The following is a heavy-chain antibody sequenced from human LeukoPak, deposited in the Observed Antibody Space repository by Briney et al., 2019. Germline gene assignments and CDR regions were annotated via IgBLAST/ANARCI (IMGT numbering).Heavy chain of an antibody. Sequence: SETLSLTCSVSGGSISSSSYYWGWIRQPPGKGLEWIGSIYYSGSTYYNPSLKSRVTISVDTSKIQFSLKLSSVTAADTAVYYCARRVNHYYDSSGYYYPSGYFDYWGQGTLVTVSP. D-gene: IGHD3-22*01. CDR2: IYYSGST. CDR1: GGSISSSSYY. J-gene: IGHJ4*02. V-gene: IGHV4-39*01. CDR3: ARRVNHYYDSSGYYYPSGYFDY.